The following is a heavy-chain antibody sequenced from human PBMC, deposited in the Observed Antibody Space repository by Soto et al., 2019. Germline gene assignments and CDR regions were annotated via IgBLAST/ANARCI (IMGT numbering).Heavy chain of an antibody. Sequence: EVQLVESGGGLVQPGGSLRLSCAASGFSFDSYWMHWVRQAPGQGPMWVSRIDYDGTTTNYADSVKGRFTISRDNAKRTPYLQINSLRLGDTAVYYCTSGPRASSGGTGVYWGKGTLVTVSS. J-gene: IGHJ1*01. CDR3: TSGPRASSGGTGVY. CDR1: GFSFDSYW. V-gene: IGHV3-74*01. CDR2: IDYDGTTT. D-gene: IGHD2-2*01.